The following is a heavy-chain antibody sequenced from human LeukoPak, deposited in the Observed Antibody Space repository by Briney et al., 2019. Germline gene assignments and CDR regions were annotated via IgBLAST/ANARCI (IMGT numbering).Heavy chain of an antibody. CDR3: ARSRSPFIAAAGH. J-gene: IGHJ4*02. CDR2: INHSGST. CDR1: GGSFSGYY. D-gene: IGHD6-13*01. Sequence: SETLSLTCAVYGGSFSGYYWSWIRQPPGKGLEWIGEINHSGSTNYNPSLKSRVTISVDTSKNQFSLKLSSVTAADTAVYYCARSRSPFIAAAGHWGQGTLVTVSS. V-gene: IGHV4-34*01.